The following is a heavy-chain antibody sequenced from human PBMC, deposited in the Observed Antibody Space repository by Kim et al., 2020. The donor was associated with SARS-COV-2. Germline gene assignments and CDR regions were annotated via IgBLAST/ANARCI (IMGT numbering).Heavy chain of an antibody. V-gene: IGHV4-59*01. Sequence: SETLSLTCTVSGGSISNYFWSWIRQPPGKGLEWIGYIYYSRSTNYNPSLKSRVTISVDTSKNQFSLKLSSVIAADTAVYYCAKDLGSSGPYSGGNWFDPWGQGTLVTVSS. J-gene: IGHJ5*02. D-gene: IGHD6-19*01. CDR1: GGSISNYF. CDR2: IYYSRST. CDR3: AKDLGSSGPYSGGNWFDP.